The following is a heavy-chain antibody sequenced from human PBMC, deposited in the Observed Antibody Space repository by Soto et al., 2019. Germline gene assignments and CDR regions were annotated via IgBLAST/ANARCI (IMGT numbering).Heavy chain of an antibody. CDR3: SRGGPHIYRGSWNYYFDY. Sequence: QVQLVQSGAEVKEPGASVKISCNTSGYNFSNYGVTWLRQAPGQGLEWIGCNTDYAQKFQGTVTMTRDTSTSTAYLEVRSLKSDDTAVYYWSRGGPHIYRGSWNYYFDYWAQGTLVTVSS. J-gene: IGHJ4*02. V-gene: IGHV1-18*01. CDR2: NT. CDR1: GYNFSNYG. D-gene: IGHD1-7*01.